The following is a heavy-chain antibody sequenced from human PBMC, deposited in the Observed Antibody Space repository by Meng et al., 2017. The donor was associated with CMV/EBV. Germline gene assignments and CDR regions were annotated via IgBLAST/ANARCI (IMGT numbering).Heavy chain of an antibody. J-gene: IGHJ6*02. CDR1: GGTFSSYA. Sequence: SVKVSCKASGGTFSSYAISWVRQAPGQGLEWMGGIIPILGIANYAQKFQGRVTITADKSTSTAYMELSSLRSEDTAVYYCARGRRWGSAAGTYMYYYYGMDVWGQGTTVTVSS. CDR3: ARGRRWGSAAGTYMYYYYGMDV. D-gene: IGHD6-13*01. CDR2: IIPILGIA. V-gene: IGHV1-69*10.